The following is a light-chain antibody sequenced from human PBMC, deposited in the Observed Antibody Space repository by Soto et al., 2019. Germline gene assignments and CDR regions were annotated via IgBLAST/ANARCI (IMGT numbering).Light chain of an antibody. Sequence: EIVMTQSPATLSVSPGERATLSCRASQSVRSNLAWYQQKPGQAPRLLIYGASTRATGIPARFSGSGSGTECTFTISSLQSEDFAVYYCLQYNNWVPTFGQGTKVEIK. CDR3: LQYNNWVPT. V-gene: IGKV3-15*01. J-gene: IGKJ1*01. CDR1: QSVRSN. CDR2: GAS.